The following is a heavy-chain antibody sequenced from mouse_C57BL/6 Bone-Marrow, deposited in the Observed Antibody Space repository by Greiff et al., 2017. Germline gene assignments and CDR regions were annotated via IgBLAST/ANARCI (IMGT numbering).Heavy chain of an antibody. Sequence: VQLKESGPVLVKPGASVKMSCKASGYTFTDYYMNWVKQSHGKSLEWIGVINPYNGGTSYNQKFKGKATLTVDKSSSTAYMELNSLTSEDSAVYYCALYYYGSSYFDYWGQGTTLTVSS. CDR3: ALYYYGSSYFDY. CDR1: GYTFTDYY. V-gene: IGHV1-19*01. J-gene: IGHJ2*01. D-gene: IGHD1-1*01. CDR2: INPYNGGT.